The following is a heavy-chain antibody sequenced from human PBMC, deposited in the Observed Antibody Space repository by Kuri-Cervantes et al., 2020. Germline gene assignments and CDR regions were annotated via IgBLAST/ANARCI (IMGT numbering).Heavy chain of an antibody. CDR2: MSTGGTTI. Sequence: GESLKISCAVSGFNFRDHEMNWVRQAPGKGLEWVSYMSTGGTTISYADSVRGRFTISRDYARNSLYLQMSSLRVEDTAVYYCAFPGVLANWGQGTLVTVSS. CDR3: AFPGVLAN. J-gene: IGHJ4*02. D-gene: IGHD3-10*01. CDR1: GFNFRDHE. V-gene: IGHV3-48*03.